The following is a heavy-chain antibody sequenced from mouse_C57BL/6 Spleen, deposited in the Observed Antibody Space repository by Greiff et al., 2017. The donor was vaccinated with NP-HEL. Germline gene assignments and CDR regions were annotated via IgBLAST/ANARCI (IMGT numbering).Heavy chain of an antibody. CDR1: GYAFSSSW. Sequence: QVQLQQSGPELVKPGASVKISCKASGYAFSSSWMNWVKQRPGKGLEWIGRIYPGDGDTNYNGKFKGKATLTADKSSSTAYMQLSSLTSEDSAVYFCARSDSSGYYAMDYWGQGTSVTVSS. CDR2: IYPGDGDT. V-gene: IGHV1-82*01. CDR3: ARSDSSGYYAMDY. J-gene: IGHJ4*01. D-gene: IGHD3-2*02.